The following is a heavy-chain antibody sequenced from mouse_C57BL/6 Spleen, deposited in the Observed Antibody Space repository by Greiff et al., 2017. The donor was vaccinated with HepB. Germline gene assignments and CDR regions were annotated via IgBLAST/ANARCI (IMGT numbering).Heavy chain of an antibody. V-gene: IGHV1-50*01. J-gene: IGHJ2*01. CDR1: GYTFTSYW. D-gene: IGHD1-1*01. CDR3: AISGVVATENYFDY. CDR2: IDPSDSYT. Sequence: QVQLQQPGAELVKPGASVKLSCKASGYTFTSYWMQWVKQRPGQGLEWIGEIDPSDSYTNYNQKFKGKATLTVDTSSSTAYMQLSSLTSDDSAVYYCAISGVVATENYFDYWGQGTTLTVSS.